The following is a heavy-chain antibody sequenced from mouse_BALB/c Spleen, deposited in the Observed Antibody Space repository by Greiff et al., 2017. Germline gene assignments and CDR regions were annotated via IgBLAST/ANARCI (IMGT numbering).Heavy chain of an antibody. CDR2: INPYNGDT. V-gene: IGHV1-37*01. CDR1: GYSFTGYF. CDR3: GRSSMMITTYDY. Sequence: EVKLMESGAELMKPGASVKISCKASGYSFTGYFMNWVKQSHGKSLEWIGRINPYNGDTFYNQKFKGKATLTVDKSSSTAHMELLSLTSEDSAVYYCGRSSMMITTYDYWGQGTTLTVSS. D-gene: IGHD2-3*01. J-gene: IGHJ2*01.